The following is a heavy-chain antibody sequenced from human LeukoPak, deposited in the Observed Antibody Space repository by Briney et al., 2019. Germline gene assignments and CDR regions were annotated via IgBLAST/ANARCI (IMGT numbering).Heavy chain of an antibody. J-gene: IGHJ5*02. CDR1: GFTFSSYA. Sequence: GGSLRLSCAASGFTFSSYAMSWVRQAPAKGLAWVSAISGSGGSTYYADSVKGRFTISRDNSKNTLYLQMNSLRAEDTAVYYCAKEPRPNIVGATTFDPWGQGTLVTVSS. CDR2: ISGSGGST. D-gene: IGHD1-26*01. V-gene: IGHV3-23*01. CDR3: AKEPRPNIVGATTFDP.